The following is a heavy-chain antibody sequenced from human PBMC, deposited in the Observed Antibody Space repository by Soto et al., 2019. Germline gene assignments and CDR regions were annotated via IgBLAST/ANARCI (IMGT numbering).Heavy chain of an antibody. V-gene: IGHV5-51*01. CDR3: AKLSGCSSTSCYTHMDV. CDR2: IYSGDYDT. CDR1: GYSFTSYW. D-gene: IGHD2-2*02. J-gene: IGHJ6*02. Sequence: GESLKILCKGPGYSFTSYWIGRVRQMPGKGLEWMGIIYSGDYDTRYSPSFRGQVTISADKSISTAYLQWSSLKDSDTAMYYCAKLSGCSSTSCYTHMDVWGQGTTVTVSS.